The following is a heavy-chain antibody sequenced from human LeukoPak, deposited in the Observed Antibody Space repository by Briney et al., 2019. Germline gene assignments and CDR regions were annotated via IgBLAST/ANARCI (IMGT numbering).Heavy chain of an antibody. CDR2: IYYSGSS. CDR1: GGSVTSSGHY. Sequence: SETLSLTCTVSGGSVTSSGHYWGWIRQSPGKGLEWIGSIYYSGSSYCNPSLKSRVTISVDTSKNQFSLQLSSVTAADTAVYYCAREGIYYDILTGYDYWGQGTLVTVSS. V-gene: IGHV4-39*02. D-gene: IGHD3-9*01. CDR3: AREGIYYDILTGYDY. J-gene: IGHJ4*02.